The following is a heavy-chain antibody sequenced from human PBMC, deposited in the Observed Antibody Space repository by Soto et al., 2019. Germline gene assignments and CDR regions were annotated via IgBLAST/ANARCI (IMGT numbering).Heavy chain of an antibody. CDR3: AREGGDLNWFDP. CDR1: GFPFGGYG. Sequence: EVQLVESGGGLVRPGGSRGLPVAASGFPFGGYGLNWAPRPPGKGLGGVSYISSSSSTIYYADSVKGRFTISRDNAKNSLYLQMNSLRAEDTAVYYCAREGGDLNWFDPWGQGTLVTVSS. D-gene: IGHD4-17*01. V-gene: IGHV3-48*01. CDR2: ISSSSSTI. J-gene: IGHJ5*02.